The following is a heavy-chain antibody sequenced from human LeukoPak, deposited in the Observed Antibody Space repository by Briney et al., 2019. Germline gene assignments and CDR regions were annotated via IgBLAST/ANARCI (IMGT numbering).Heavy chain of an antibody. CDR2: IRTSGTNT. CDR1: GFTFSSFS. CDR3: AKDPSRGSGSYYFDY. J-gene: IGHJ4*02. V-gene: IGHV3-48*01. Sequence: GGSLRLSCAASGFTFSSFSMNWVRQAPGDGLEWASYIRTSGTNTDYTGSVKGRFTISRDNSKNTLYLQMNSLRAEDTAVYYCAKDPSRGSGSYYFDYWGQGTLVTVSS. D-gene: IGHD3-10*01.